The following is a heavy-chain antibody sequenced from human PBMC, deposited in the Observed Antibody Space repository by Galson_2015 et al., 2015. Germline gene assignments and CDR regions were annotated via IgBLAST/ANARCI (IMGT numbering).Heavy chain of an antibody. CDR1: GDSISSYY. CDR2: IFHSGST. Sequence: TLSLTCSVSGDSISSYYWSWIRQPPGKGLEWIGYIFHSGSTNYNPSLENRVTISVAASKTQFSLTLISVTAADTAVYFCARSRGGGVYFDYWGQGRLVTVSS. J-gene: IGHJ4*02. CDR3: ARSRGGGVYFDY. D-gene: IGHD2-15*01. V-gene: IGHV4-59*01.